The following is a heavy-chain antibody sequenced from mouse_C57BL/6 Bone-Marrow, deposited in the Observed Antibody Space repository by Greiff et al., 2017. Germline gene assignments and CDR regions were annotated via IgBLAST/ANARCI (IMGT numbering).Heavy chain of an antibody. CDR3: ARRYPRDY. D-gene: IGHD2-14*01. CDR1: GYTFTSYW. V-gene: IGHV1-50*01. Sequence: QVQLQQPGAELVKPGASVKLSCKASGYTFTSYWMQWVKQRPGQGLEWIGEIDPSDSYTNYNQKFKVKATLTVDTSSSTAYMQLSSLTSEDSAVYYCARRYPRDYWGQGTTLTVSS. CDR2: IDPSDSYT. J-gene: IGHJ2*01.